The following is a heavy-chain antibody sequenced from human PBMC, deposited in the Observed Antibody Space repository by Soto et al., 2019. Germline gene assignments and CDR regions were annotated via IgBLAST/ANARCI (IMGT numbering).Heavy chain of an antibody. CDR3: ARRRGGPYGALDV. CDR2: VYPIDSDV. D-gene: IGHD3-10*01. J-gene: IGHJ3*01. V-gene: IGHV5-51*01. Sequence: PGESLKISCEGSGFSFTYYWVAWVRQVPGKVLEWVGVVYPIDSDVKYNPAFQGHVSISADESTNTAYLQWDTLKASDTAIYFCARRRGGPYGALDVWGQGTMVTVSS. CDR1: GFSFTYYW.